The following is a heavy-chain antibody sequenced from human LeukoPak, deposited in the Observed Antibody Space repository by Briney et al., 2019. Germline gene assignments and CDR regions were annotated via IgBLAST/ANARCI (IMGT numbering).Heavy chain of an antibody. CDR3: ARDPSRGYTYGYGDY. V-gene: IGHV3-7*01. J-gene: IGHJ4*02. CDR2: IKQDGNEK. Sequence: GGSLRLSCAASGFTFSSYWMNWFRQPPGKGLEWVANIKQDGNEKYYVDSVKGRFTISRDNAKKSLYLQMNSLRAEDTGVYYCARDPSRGYTYGYGDYWGQGILVTVSS. CDR1: GFTFSSYW. D-gene: IGHD5-18*01.